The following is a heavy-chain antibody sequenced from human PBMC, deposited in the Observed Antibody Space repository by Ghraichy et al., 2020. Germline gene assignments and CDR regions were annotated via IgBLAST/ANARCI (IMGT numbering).Heavy chain of an antibody. J-gene: IGHJ3*02. CDR2: INPNSGGT. Sequence: ASVKVSCKASGYTFTGYYMHWVRQAPGQGLEWMGWINPNSGGTNYAQKFQGRVTMTRDPSISTAYMELSRLRSDDTAGYYCARENTARVNAFDIWGQGTMVTVSS. D-gene: IGHD5-18*01. V-gene: IGHV1-2*02. CDR3: ARENTARVNAFDI. CDR1: GYTFTGYY.